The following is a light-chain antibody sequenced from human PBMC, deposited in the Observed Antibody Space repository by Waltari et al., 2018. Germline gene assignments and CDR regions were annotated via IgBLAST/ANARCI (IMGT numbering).Light chain of an antibody. J-gene: IGKJ2*01. V-gene: IGKV1-33*01. CDR1: QDISTY. CDR3: QQYEDVPYT. Sequence: SPSSLSASVGDRVTITCQASQDISTYLNWYQQKPGKAPKLLIYDVSNLEKGVPSRFSGGGSGTDFSFTISSLQSEDIATYYCQQYEDVPYTFGQGTK. CDR2: DVS.